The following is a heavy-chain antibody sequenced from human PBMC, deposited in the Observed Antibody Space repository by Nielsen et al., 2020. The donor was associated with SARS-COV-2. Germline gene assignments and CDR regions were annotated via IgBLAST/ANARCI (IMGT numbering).Heavy chain of an antibody. Sequence: GGSLRLSCEASGFTISRYGMHWVRQAPGKGLERVTFISYDGSVKYYADSVKGRFTISTDLSNNTLYLQMNSLRVEDTAIYYCTKGAQLGDYWGQGTLVTVSS. V-gene: IGHV3-30*18. CDR2: ISYDGSVK. D-gene: IGHD6-13*01. CDR1: GFTISRYG. J-gene: IGHJ4*02. CDR3: TKGAQLGDY.